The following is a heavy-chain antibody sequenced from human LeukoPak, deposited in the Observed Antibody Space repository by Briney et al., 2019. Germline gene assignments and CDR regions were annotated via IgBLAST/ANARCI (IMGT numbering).Heavy chain of an antibody. V-gene: IGHV1-24*01. CDR2: FDPEDGET. D-gene: IGHD6-19*01. CDR1: GYTLTELS. Sequence: ASVKVSCKVSGYTLTELSMHWVRRAPGKGLEWMGDFDPEDGETIYAQKFQGRVTMTEDTSTDTAYMELSSLRSEDTAVYYCATDSSGWSLFDYWGQGTLVTVSS. J-gene: IGHJ4*02. CDR3: ATDSSGWSLFDY.